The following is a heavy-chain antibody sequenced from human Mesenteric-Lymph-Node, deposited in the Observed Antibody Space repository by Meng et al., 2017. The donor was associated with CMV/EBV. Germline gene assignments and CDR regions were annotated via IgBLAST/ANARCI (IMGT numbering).Heavy chain of an antibody. V-gene: IGHV4-34*01. Sequence: SETLSLTCAVYGGSFSGYYWSWVRQPPGRGLEWIGEINHIGNTNYNPSLKSRVTISVDTSKNQISLKLRSVTAADTAVYYCARAFCGGECYSSSNYYYGMDVWGQGTTVTVS. CDR2: INHIGNT. CDR3: ARAFCGGECYSSSNYYYGMDV. CDR1: GGSFSGYY. D-gene: IGHD2-21*01. J-gene: IGHJ6*02.